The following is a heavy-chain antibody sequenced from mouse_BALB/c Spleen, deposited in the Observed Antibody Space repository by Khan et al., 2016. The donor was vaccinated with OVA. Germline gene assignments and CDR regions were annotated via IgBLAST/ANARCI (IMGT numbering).Heavy chain of an antibody. Sequence: QIQLVQSGPELKKPGETVKISCKASGYTFTNYGMNWVKQAPGKGLKWMGWINTYTGEPTYADDFKGRFAFYLETSASTAYLQINNLKNEDTATYFCARAVGYLYAMDYWVQGTSVTVSS. J-gene: IGHJ4*01. V-gene: IGHV9-3-1*01. D-gene: IGHD1-2*01. CDR1: GYTFTNYG. CDR3: ARAVGYLYAMDY. CDR2: INTYTGEP.